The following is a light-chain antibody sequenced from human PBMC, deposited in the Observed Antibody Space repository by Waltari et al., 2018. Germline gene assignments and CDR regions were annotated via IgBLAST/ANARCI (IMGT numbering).Light chain of an antibody. Sequence: QFVLTQSPSVSASLGASVRLTCTLTSGHDKRAIGWHQRHPEKGLRFLMKVDFDGSQKKGDGIPHRFSGASSGAERYLSISSLQSDDEAEYYCQTWGTGIPVVFGGGTKLTVL. J-gene: IGLJ2*01. CDR3: QTWGTGIPVV. V-gene: IGLV4-69*01. CDR2: VDFDGSQ. CDR1: SGHDKRA.